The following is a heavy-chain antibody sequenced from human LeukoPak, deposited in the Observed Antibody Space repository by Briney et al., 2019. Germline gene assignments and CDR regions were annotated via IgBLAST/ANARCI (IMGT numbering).Heavy chain of an antibody. CDR1: GFTFSNYA. D-gene: IGHD6-13*01. CDR2: ISGDGGST. V-gene: IGHV3-43*02. J-gene: IGHJ5*02. Sequence: GGSLRLSCAASGFTFSNYAVMWVRQAPGQGLEWVSLISGDGGSTYYADSVKGRFTISRDNSKNSLYLQMNSLRTEDTALYYCAKDPTRIAAAGPNWFDPWGQGTLVTVSS. CDR3: AKDPTRIAAAGPNWFDP.